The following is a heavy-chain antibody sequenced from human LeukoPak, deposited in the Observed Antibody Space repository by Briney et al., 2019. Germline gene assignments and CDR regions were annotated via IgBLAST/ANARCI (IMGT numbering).Heavy chain of an antibody. V-gene: IGHV3-30*02. CDR2: TRYDGSNK. Sequence: GGSLRLSCAASGFTFSSYGMHWVRQAPGKGLEWVAFTRYDGSNKYYADSVKGRFTISRDNSKNTLYLQMNSLRAEDTAVYYCAKDVRAYGSGSYCYFDYWGQGTLVTVSS. J-gene: IGHJ4*02. D-gene: IGHD3-10*01. CDR1: GFTFSSYG. CDR3: AKDVRAYGSGSYCYFDY.